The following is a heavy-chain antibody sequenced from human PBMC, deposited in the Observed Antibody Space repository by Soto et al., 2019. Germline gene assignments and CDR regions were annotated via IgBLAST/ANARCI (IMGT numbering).Heavy chain of an antibody. CDR2: IYHYGST. Sequence: QLQLQESGPGLVKPSETLSLICSVSGDSLSNSDYYWGWLRRPPGMGLEWIGTIYHYGSTYYNPSLASRISISRDTPKHQFSLHLSSVTVADTAVYFCVQGILGSSYYPRAEYFQNWGQGTPLTVSS. V-gene: IGHV4-39*01. J-gene: IGHJ1*01. CDR1: GDSLSNSDYY. CDR3: VQGILGSSYYPRAEYFQN. D-gene: IGHD1-26*01.